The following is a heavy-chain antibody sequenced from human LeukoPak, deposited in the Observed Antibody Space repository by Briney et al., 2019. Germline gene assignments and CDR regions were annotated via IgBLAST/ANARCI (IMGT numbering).Heavy chain of an antibody. CDR3: AKEMGPMVHGDY. V-gene: IGHV3-30*18. J-gene: IGHJ4*02. CDR1: GFTFSSYA. CDR2: ISSDGSRK. D-gene: IGHD2-8*01. Sequence: GGSLRLSCAASGFTFSSYAMHWVRQAPGEGLEGLAIISSDGSRKFYGDSVKGRFTISRDNSKNTLYLQMDSLGTEDTAVYYCAKEMGPMVHGDYWGQGTLVTVSS.